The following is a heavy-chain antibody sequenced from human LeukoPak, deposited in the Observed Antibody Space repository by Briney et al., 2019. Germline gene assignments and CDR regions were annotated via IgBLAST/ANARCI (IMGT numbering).Heavy chain of an antibody. Sequence: PGGSLRLSCAASGFTFSSYAMIWVPQAPGKGLEWVSAISGSGGSTYYADSVKARFTISRDNSKNTLYLQMNSLRAEDTAVYYCAKDGKYYYGSGSNIDYWGQGTLVTVSS. D-gene: IGHD3-10*01. J-gene: IGHJ4*02. CDR3: AKDGKYYYGSGSNIDY. CDR1: GFTFSSYA. V-gene: IGHV3-23*01. CDR2: ISGSGGST.